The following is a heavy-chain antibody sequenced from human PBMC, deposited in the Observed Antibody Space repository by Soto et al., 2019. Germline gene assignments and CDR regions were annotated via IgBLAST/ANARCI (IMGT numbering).Heavy chain of an antibody. J-gene: IGHJ6*02. CDR1: GGSISSYY. D-gene: IGHD3-3*01. Sequence: KTSETLSLTCTVSGGSISSYYWSWIRQPPGKGLEWIGYIYYSGSTNYNPSLKSRVTISVDTSKNQFSLKLSSVTAADTAVYYCASHYDFGGMDVWGQGTTVTVSS. CDR3: ASHYDFGGMDV. V-gene: IGHV4-59*13. CDR2: IYYSGST.